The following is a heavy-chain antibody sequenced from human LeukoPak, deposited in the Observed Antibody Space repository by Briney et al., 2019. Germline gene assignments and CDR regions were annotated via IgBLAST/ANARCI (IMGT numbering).Heavy chain of an antibody. CDR1: GGSFSGYD. D-gene: IGHD5-12*01. CDR3: ARANSGYDPFDY. Sequence: SETLSLTCTVYGGSFSGYDWDWIRQPPGKGLEWIGEINHTGSTKTNPSLKSRVTKSVDTSKNQFSLKLSSVTAADTAIYFCARANSGYDPFDYWGQGTLVTVSS. J-gene: IGHJ4*02. CDR2: INHTGST. V-gene: IGHV4-34*01.